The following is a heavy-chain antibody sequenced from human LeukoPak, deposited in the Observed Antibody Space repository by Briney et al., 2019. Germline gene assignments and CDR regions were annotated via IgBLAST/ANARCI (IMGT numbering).Heavy chain of an antibody. CDR1: GFTFSSYW. J-gene: IGHJ4*02. V-gene: IGHV3-7*01. Sequence: GGSLRLSCAASGFTFSSYWMSWVRQAPGKGLEWVANIKQDGSEKYYVDSVKGRFTISRDNAKNSLYLQMNSLRAEDTAVYYCARDNTGYSSSWYYFDYWGQGTLVTVSS. D-gene: IGHD6-13*01. CDR3: ARDNTGYSSSWYYFDY. CDR2: IKQDGSEK.